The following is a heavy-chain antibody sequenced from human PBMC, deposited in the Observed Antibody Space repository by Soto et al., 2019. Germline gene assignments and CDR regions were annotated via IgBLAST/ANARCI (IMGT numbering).Heavy chain of an antibody. V-gene: IGHV3-64D*06. J-gene: IGHJ4*02. CDR3: VKDRDVWSGYYGDYYFDY. Sequence: VGSLRLSCSASGFTFSSYAMHWVRQAPGKGLEYVSAISSNGGSTYYADSVKGRFTISRDNSKNTLYLQMSSLRAEDTAVYYCVKDRDVWSGYYGDYYFDYWGKGTMVTVAS. D-gene: IGHD3-3*01. CDR1: GFTFSSYA. CDR2: ISSNGGST.